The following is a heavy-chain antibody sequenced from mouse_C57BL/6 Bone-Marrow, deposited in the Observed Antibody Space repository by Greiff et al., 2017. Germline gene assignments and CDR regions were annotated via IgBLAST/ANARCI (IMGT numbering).Heavy chain of an antibody. J-gene: IGHJ4*01. CDR2: IDPSDSYT. D-gene: IGHD2-4*01. CDR3: SRLNICDDYDGAMDY. V-gene: IGHV1-69*01. CDR1: GYTFTSYW. Sequence: QVQLQQPGAELVMPGASVKLSCKASGYTFTSYWMHWVKQRPGQGLEWIGEIDPSDSYTNYNQKFKGKSTLTVDKSSSTAYMQLSSLTAEDSAVYYCSRLNICDDYDGAMDYWGQGTPVTVSS.